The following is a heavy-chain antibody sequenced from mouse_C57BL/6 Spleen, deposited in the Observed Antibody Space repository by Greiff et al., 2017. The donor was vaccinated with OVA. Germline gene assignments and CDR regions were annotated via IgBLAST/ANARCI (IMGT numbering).Heavy chain of an antibody. V-gene: IGHV1-55*01. CDR1: GYTFTSYW. CDR3: AREALGENYYGSSYRGDYYAMDY. CDR2: IYPGSGSP. D-gene: IGHD1-1*01. J-gene: IGHJ4*01. Sequence: VQLQQPGAELVKPGASVKMSCKASGYTFTSYWITWVKQRPGQGLEWIGDIYPGSGSPNYNEKVKSKATLTVDTSSSTAYMQLSSLTSEDSAVYYCAREALGENYYGSSYRGDYYAMDYWGQGTSVTVSS.